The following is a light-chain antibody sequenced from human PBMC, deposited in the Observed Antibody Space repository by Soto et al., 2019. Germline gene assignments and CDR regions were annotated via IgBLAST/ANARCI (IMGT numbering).Light chain of an antibody. CDR1: QSVWTY. Sequence: EIVLTQSPATLSLYPGERATLSCRASQSVWTYLAWYQQKRGQAPRLLMYDASNSASGVPARFSGSGSGTDFTLTISSLELEDFAVYYCQQRNNWPRSTFGQGTRLEIK. CDR3: QQRNNWPRST. CDR2: DAS. V-gene: IGKV3-11*01. J-gene: IGKJ5*01.